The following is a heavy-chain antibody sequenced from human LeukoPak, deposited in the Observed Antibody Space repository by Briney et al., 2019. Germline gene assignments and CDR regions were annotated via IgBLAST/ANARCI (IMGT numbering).Heavy chain of an antibody. CDR3: ARQELNWGSSFDY. J-gene: IGHJ4*02. CDR2: INPNSGGT. Sequence: ASVKVSCKASGYTFTGYYMHWVRQAPGQGLEWMGWINPNSGGTNYAQKFQGRVTMTRDTSISTAYMELSRLRSDDTAVYYCARQELNWGSSFDYWGQGTLVTVSS. D-gene: IGHD7-27*01. V-gene: IGHV1-2*02. CDR1: GYTFTGYY.